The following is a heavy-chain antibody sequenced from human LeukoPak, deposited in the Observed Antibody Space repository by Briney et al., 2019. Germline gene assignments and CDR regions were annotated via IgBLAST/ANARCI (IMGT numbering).Heavy chain of an antibody. CDR1: GFTFDDYG. CDR3: AKGGLRGGTYNDDF. D-gene: IGHD3-16*01. CDR2: IGGSGGGA. Sequence: GGSLSISCAASGFTFDDYGMSWVRQAPGKGLEWVAGIGGSGGGAYYAEALTGRSTISRDNSKNTVYLQMNDLRVEDTAIYYCAKGGLRGGTYNDDFWGQGTLVTVSS. V-gene: IGHV3-23*01. J-gene: IGHJ4*02.